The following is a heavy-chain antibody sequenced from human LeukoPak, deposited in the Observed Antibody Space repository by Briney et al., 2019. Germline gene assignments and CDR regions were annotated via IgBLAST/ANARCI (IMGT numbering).Heavy chain of an antibody. CDR2: IYSGGST. V-gene: IGHV3-53*01. D-gene: IGHD6-19*01. CDR1: GFTVSSNY. Sequence: GGSLRLSCAASGFTVSSNYMSWVRQAPGKGLEWVSVIYSGGSTYYADSVKGRFTISRDNSKNTLYLQMNSLRAEDSAVYYCAICAGYSSGWYYFDYWGQGTLVTVSS. J-gene: IGHJ4*02. CDR3: AICAGYSSGWYYFDY.